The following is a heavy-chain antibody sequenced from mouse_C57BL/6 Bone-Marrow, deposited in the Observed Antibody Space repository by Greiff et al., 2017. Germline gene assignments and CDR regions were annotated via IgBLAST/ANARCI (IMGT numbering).Heavy chain of an antibody. CDR3: ARGYDYDYAMDY. D-gene: IGHD2-4*01. CDR1: GYSFTDYN. V-gene: IGHV1-39*01. Sequence: EVQLQQSGPELVKPGASVKISCKASGYSFTDYNMNWVKQSNGKSLEWIGVINPNYGTTSYNQKFKDKATLTVVQSSSTAYIQLNSLTYEYSAVYYCARGYDYDYAMDYWGQGTSVTVSS. J-gene: IGHJ4*01. CDR2: INPNYGTT.